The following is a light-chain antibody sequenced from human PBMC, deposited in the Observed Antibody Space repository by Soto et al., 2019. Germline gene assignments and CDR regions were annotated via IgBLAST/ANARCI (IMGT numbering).Light chain of an antibody. CDR3: QHSRT. V-gene: IGKV1-5*01. CDR2: DAS. J-gene: IGKJ1*01. Sequence: DIQMTQSPSTLSASVGDSVTITCRASQSISRWLAWYQQKPGEAPKLLIYDASILESGVPSRFSGSGSGTEFTLTITSLQPDDIATYYCQHSRTFGQGTKVDIK. CDR1: QSISRW.